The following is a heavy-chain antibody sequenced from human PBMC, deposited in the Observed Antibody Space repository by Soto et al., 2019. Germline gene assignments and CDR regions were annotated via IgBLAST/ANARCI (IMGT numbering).Heavy chain of an antibody. CDR3: ARDWGRSYDFWSGYLITDGMDV. D-gene: IGHD3-3*01. V-gene: IGHV4-30-4*01. J-gene: IGHJ6*02. Sequence: SETLSLTCTVSGGSISSGDYYWSWIRQPPGKGLEWIGYIYYSGSTYYNPSLKSRVTISVDTSKNQFSLKLSSVTAADTAVYYCARDWGRSYDFWSGYLITDGMDVWGQGTTVTVSS. CDR2: IYYSGST. CDR1: GGSISSGDYY.